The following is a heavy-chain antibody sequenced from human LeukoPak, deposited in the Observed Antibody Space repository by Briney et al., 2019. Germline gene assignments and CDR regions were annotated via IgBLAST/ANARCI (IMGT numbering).Heavy chain of an antibody. V-gene: IGHV3-7*01. J-gene: IGHJ3*02. CDR2: IAGDESQK. Sequence: GGSLRLSCVASGFSFTSSWMTWVRQAPGKGLEWVANIAGDESQKRYMDSVKGRFTISRDNAKNSLYPQLNSLRAEDTAIYYCVRDLSPVSDRNVWYDALDIWGQGTMVTVSS. CDR3: VRDLSPVSDRNVWYDALDI. D-gene: IGHD1-1*01. CDR1: GFSFTSSW.